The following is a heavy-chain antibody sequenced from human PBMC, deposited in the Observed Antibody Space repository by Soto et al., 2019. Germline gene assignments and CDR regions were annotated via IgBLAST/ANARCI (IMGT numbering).Heavy chain of an antibody. D-gene: IGHD3-22*01. CDR2: IYYSGRT. CDR3: ARDQGGLDPYYSSGYYFDH. J-gene: IGHJ4*02. V-gene: IGHV4-31*03. Sequence: QVQLQESGPGLVKPSQTLSLTCTVSGGSISSCGYYWSWIRQHPGKGMEWMGYIYYSGRTYYKPSLRSRVILSVDTAKTQFSLKRSSVTAADTAVYYCARDQGGLDPYYSSGYYFDHWCQGTLVTVFS. CDR1: GGSISSCGYY.